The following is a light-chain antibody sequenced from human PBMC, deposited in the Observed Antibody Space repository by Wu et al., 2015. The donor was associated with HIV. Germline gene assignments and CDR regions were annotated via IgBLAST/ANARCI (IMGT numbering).Light chain of an antibody. CDR2: DAS. CDR3: QHIXIRPLT. J-gene: IGKJ4*01. Sequence: EIVLTQSPATLSLSPGERATVTCRASQSVGPYIAWFQQKPGQAPRLLMYDASTRATGIPARFSGSGTGTDFTLTISSLEPEDFAVYYCQHIXIRPLTFG. V-gene: IGKV3-11*01. CDR1: QSVGPY.